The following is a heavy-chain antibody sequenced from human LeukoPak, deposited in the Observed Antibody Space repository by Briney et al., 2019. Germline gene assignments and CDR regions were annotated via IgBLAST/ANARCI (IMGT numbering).Heavy chain of an antibody. D-gene: IGHD3-9*01. CDR3: AREGKFYDILTGYSTAANWFDP. J-gene: IGHJ5*02. V-gene: IGHV1-18*01. CDR1: GYTFTTYG. Sequence: GASVNVSCKASGYTFTTYGLSWVRQAPGQGIEWMGWISAYNGKTSYAQKFQGRVTTTTDTSTSTAYMELRSLSSDDTAMYYCAREGKFYDILTGYSTAANWFDPWGQGTLVTVSS. CDR2: ISAYNGKT.